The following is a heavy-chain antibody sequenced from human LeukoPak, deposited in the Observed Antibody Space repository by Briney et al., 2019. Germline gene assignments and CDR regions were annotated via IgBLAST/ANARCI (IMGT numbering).Heavy chain of an antibody. J-gene: IGHJ4*02. D-gene: IGHD3-22*01. CDR1: GISVSGTF. CDR3: ARDFPRRRSKFHYYDSSGFTFDY. V-gene: IGHV3-7*01. CDR2: IKQDGSEK. Sequence: GGSLRLSCVASGISVSGTFMSWVRQAPGKGLEWVANIKQDGSEKYYVDSVKGRFTISRDNAKNSLYLQMNSLRAEDTAVYYCARDFPRRRSKFHYYDSSGFTFDYWGQGTLVTVSS.